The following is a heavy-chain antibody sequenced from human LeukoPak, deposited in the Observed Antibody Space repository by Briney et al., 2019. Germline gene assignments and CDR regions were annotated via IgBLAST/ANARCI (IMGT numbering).Heavy chain of an antibody. Sequence: GASVKVSCKVSGYTLTELSMHWVRQAPGKGLEWVGGFDPEDGETIYAQKFQGTVTMTEDTSTDTAYMELSSLRSEDTAVYYCATVPRIWSGYYTSEYFQHWGQGTLVTVSS. J-gene: IGHJ1*01. CDR3: ATVPRIWSGYYTSEYFQH. CDR2: FDPEDGET. D-gene: IGHD3-3*01. V-gene: IGHV1-24*01. CDR1: GYTLTELS.